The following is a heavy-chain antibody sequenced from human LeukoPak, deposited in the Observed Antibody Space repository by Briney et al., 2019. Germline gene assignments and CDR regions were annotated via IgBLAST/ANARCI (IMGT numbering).Heavy chain of an antibody. CDR2: IHWNGGSI. Sequence: GGSLRLSCAASGFTFDDSGMRWVRQAPGKVLEWVSGIHWNGGSIAYADSVKGRFTISRDNAKNSLYLQMNSLRAEDTAFYYCARGANPLPLDYWGQGTLVTVSS. CDR1: GFTFDDSG. J-gene: IGHJ4*02. CDR3: ARGANPLPLDY. D-gene: IGHD1-26*01. V-gene: IGHV3-20*04.